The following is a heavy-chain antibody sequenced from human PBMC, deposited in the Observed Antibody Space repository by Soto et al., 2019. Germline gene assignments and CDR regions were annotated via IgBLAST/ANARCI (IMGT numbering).Heavy chain of an antibody. CDR1: GFTFDDYA. Sequence: GGSLRLSCAASGFTFDDYAMHWVRQAPGKGLEWVSGISWNSGSIGYADSVKGRFTISRDNAKNSLYLQMNSLRAEDTALYYWAKDKGPLGGTIFGVVTPRLGMDVLGPRDHGHRL. V-gene: IGHV3-9*01. CDR2: ISWNSGSI. J-gene: IGHJ6*02. CDR3: AKDKGPLGGTIFGVVTPRLGMDV. D-gene: IGHD3-3*01.